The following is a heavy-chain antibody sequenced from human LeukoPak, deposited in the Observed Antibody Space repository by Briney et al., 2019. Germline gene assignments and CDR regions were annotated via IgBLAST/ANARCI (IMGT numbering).Heavy chain of an antibody. D-gene: IGHD3-10*01. V-gene: IGHV3-23*01. J-gene: IGHJ4*02. CDR2: ISGSGDAT. CDR1: TFTFVNYA. CDR3: ARAYYYDSGSYYGHFDY. Sequence: GGSLRLSCAASTFTFVNYAMSWVSQAPGKGLEWVSTISGSGDATYYADSVKGRFTIDRDNCKSTLYMQMNSLRAEDTALYYCARAYYYDSGSYYGHFDYWGRGTLVTVSS.